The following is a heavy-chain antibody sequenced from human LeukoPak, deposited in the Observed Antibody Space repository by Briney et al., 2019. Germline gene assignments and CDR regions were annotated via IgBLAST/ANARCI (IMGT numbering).Heavy chain of an antibody. CDR2: IYYSGST. CDR3: AILSIEGYCSGGSCPYYYGMDV. D-gene: IGHD2-15*01. J-gene: IGHJ6*02. CDR1: GGSISSYY. V-gene: IGHV4-59*08. Sequence: PSETLSLTCTVSGGSISSYYWSWIRQPPGKGLEWIGYIYYSGSTNYNPSLKSRVTISVDTSKNQFSLKLSSVTAADTAVYYCAILSIEGYCSGGSCPYYYGMDVWGQGTTVTVSS.